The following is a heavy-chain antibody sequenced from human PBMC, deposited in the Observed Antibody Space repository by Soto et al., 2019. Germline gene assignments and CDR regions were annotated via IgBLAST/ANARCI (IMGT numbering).Heavy chain of an antibody. CDR2: INAGNGNT. J-gene: IGHJ6*02. CDR1: GYTFTSYA. D-gene: IGHD2-8*01. V-gene: IGHV1-3*01. CDR3: ARDQSLMAYLNYYGMDV. Sequence: VASVKVSCKASGYTFTSYAMHWVRQAPGQRLEWMGWINAGNGNTKYSQKFQGRVTITRDTSASTAYMELSSLRSEDTAVYYCARDQSLMAYLNYYGMDVWGQGTTVTVSS.